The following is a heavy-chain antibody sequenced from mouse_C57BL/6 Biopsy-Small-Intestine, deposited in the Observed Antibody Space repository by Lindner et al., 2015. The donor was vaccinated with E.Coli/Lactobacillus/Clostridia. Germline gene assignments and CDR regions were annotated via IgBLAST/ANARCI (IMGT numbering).Heavy chain of an antibody. J-gene: IGHJ2*01. CDR1: GYSFTGYY. CDR3: ARAPLHTVGYSSGRYNWFDP. CDR2: INPNSGGI. D-gene: IGHD1-3*01. Sequence: SVKVSCKASGYSFTGYYMHWVRQAPGQGLEWMGWINPNSGGINSAQKFQGRVIMTRDTSISTAYMELTRLTSDDTAIYYCARAPLHTVGYSSGRYNWFDPWGQGTLITVSS. V-gene: IGHV1-64*01.